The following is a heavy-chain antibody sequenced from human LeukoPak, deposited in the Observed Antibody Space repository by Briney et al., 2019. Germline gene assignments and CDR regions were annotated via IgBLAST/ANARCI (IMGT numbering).Heavy chain of an antibody. CDR3: ARAFGGYYKYFDY. Sequence: TSETLSLTCAVSGGSISSDNYFWSWIRQHPGKGLEWIAYIYYSGSTYYNPSLKSRLTISADTSKNQISLKLRSVTAADTAIYYCARAFGGYYKYFDYWGQGILVTVSS. D-gene: IGHD1-26*01. V-gene: IGHV4-31*11. J-gene: IGHJ4*02. CDR1: GGSISSDNYF. CDR2: IYYSGST.